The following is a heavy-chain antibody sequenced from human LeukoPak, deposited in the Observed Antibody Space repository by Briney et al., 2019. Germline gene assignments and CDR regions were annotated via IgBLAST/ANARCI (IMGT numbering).Heavy chain of an antibody. J-gene: IGHJ4*02. V-gene: IGHV4-34*01. CDR1: GGSFSGYY. CDR3: ATTTIRLGY. Sequence: KPSETLSLTCAVYGGSFSGYYWSWIRQPPGKGLEWIGSIYYSGTTYYSPSLKSRVTISVDTSKNQFSLKLSSVTAADTAVYYCATTTIRLGYWGQGTLVTVPS. D-gene: IGHD1-26*01. CDR2: IYYSGTT.